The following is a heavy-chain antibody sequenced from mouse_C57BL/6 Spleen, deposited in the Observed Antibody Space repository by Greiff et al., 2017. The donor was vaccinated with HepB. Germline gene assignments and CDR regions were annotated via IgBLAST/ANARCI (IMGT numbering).Heavy chain of an antibody. V-gene: IGHV1-52*01. Sequence: VQLQQSGAELVRPGSSVKLSCKASGYTFTSYWMHWVKQRPIQGLEWIGNIDPSDSETHYNQKFKDKATLTVDKSSSTAYMQLSSLTSEDSAVYYCAREGTLGRYFDVWGTGTTVTVSS. CDR2: IDPSDSET. CDR1: GYTFTSYW. CDR3: AREGTLGRYFDV. J-gene: IGHJ1*03. D-gene: IGHD4-1*01.